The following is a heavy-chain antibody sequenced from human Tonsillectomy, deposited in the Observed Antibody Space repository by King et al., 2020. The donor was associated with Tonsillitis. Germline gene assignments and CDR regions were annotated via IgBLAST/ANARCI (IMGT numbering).Heavy chain of an antibody. D-gene: IGHD4-17*01. Sequence: VQLVESGGGVVQPGRSLRLSCAASGFTFSSYGMHWVRQAPGKGLEWVGVIWYDGSNIYYADSVKGRFTISRDNSNNPLYLQMSSLRAEDTAVYYCAREDYGDLTPFDYWGQGTLVTVSS. J-gene: IGHJ4*02. V-gene: IGHV3-33*01. CDR3: AREDYGDLTPFDY. CDR2: IWYDGSNI. CDR1: GFTFSSYG.